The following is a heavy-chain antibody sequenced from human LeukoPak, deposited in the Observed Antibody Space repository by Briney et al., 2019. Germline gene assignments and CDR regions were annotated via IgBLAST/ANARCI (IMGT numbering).Heavy chain of an antibody. CDR1: GCTFSSYA. CDR3: ARDVQERWLHLSYYYYYYMDV. J-gene: IGHJ6*03. Sequence: ASVKVSCKASGCTFSSYAMSWVRQAPGQGLEWMGLINTSGGNTSYAQKFQGRVTMTRDTSTSTVYMELSSLRSENTAVYYCARDVQERWLHLSYYYYYYMDVWGKGTTVTISS. CDR2: INTSGGNT. V-gene: IGHV1-46*01. D-gene: IGHD5-24*01.